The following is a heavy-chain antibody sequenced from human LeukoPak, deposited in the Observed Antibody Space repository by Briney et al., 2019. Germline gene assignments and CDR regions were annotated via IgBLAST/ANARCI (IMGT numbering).Heavy chain of an antibody. CDR3: AKVGGYDSSGYYYKCCAFDI. Sequence: PGGSLRLSCAASGFTFSSYAMSWVRQAPGKGLEWVSAISGSGGSTYYADSVKGRFTISRDNSKNTLYLQMNSLRAEDTAVYYCAKVGGYDSSGYYYKCCAFDIWGQGTMDTVSS. J-gene: IGHJ3*02. CDR2: ISGSGGST. D-gene: IGHD3-22*01. CDR1: GFTFSSYA. V-gene: IGHV3-23*01.